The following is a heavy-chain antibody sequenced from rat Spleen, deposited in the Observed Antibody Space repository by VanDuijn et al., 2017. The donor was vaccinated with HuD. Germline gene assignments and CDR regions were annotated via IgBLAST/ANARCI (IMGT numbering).Heavy chain of an antibody. CDR3: AREGHWYFDF. Sequence: QVQLKESGPGLVQPSQTLSLTCTVSGFSLTTYHVSWVRQPPGKGLEWMGVIWTDGRTAYKSLLKSRLSISRDTSKSQVFLKMNSLQTEDTATYYCAREGHWYFDFWGPGTMVTVSS. J-gene: IGHJ1*01. V-gene: IGHV2-43*01. CDR2: IWTDGRT. CDR1: GFSLTTYH.